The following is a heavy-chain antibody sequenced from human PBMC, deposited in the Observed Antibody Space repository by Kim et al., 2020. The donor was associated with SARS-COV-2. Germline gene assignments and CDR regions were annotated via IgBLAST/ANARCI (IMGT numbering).Heavy chain of an antibody. J-gene: IGHJ3*02. Sequence: SVKVSCKASGGTFSSYAISWVRQAPGQGLEWMGGIIPIFGTANYAQKFQGRVTITADESTSTAYMELSSLRSEDTAVYYCAREFGGPYGAFDIWGQGTMVTVSS. V-gene: IGHV1-69*13. D-gene: IGHD3-10*01. CDR3: AREFGGPYGAFDI. CDR2: IIPIFGTA. CDR1: GGTFSSYA.